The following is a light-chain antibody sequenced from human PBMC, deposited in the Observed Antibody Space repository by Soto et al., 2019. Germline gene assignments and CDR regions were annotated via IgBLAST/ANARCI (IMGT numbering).Light chain of an antibody. V-gene: IGKV3-20*01. CDR2: GAS. CDR3: QHYGSLPLT. Sequence: EIVLTQSPGTLSLSPGERATLSCRASQYVSSTDLAWYHQKPGQAPRLLIYGASSRATGIPDRFSGSGSETDFTLTISRLEPEDFAVYFCQHYGSLPLTFGGGTKVDIK. J-gene: IGKJ4*01. CDR1: QYVSSTD.